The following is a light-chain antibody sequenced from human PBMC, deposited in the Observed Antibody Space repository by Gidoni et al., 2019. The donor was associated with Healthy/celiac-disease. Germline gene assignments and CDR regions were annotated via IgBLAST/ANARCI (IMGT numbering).Light chain of an antibody. Sequence: QSVLTQPPSASGPPGQGVTISCSGSSSNIGSNYVYWYHQLPGTAPKLLIYRNNPRPSGVPDRFSGSKSGTSASLAISGLRSEDEADYYCAAWDDSLSAWVFGGGTKLTVL. CDR3: AAWDDSLSAWV. CDR2: RNN. V-gene: IGLV1-47*01. CDR1: SSNIGSNY. J-gene: IGLJ3*02.